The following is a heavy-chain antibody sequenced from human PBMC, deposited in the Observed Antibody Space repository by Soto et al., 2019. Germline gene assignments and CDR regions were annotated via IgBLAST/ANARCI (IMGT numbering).Heavy chain of an antibody. Sequence: ASVKVSCQASGYTFTSYAVHWVRQAPGQRLEWMGWINAGNGNTKYSQKFQGRVTITRDTSASTAYMELSSLRSEDTAVYYCARIGYCSSTSCYFSDYYYYGMDVWGQGTTVTVS. CDR3: ARIGYCSSTSCYFSDYYYYGMDV. V-gene: IGHV1-3*01. CDR1: GYTFTSYA. J-gene: IGHJ6*02. CDR2: INAGNGNT. D-gene: IGHD2-2*01.